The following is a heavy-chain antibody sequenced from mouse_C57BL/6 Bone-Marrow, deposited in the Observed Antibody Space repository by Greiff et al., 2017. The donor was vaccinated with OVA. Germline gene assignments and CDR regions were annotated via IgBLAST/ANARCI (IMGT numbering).Heavy chain of an antibody. V-gene: IGHV1-15*01. CDR3: TRTGLLPDCYFDV. Sequence: QVQLQQSGAELVRPGASVTLSCKASGYTFTDYEMHWVKQTPVHGLEWIGAIDPETGGTAYNQKFKGKAILTADKSSSTAYMELRSPTSVGSAVYYCTRTGLLPDCYFDVWGTGTTVTVSS. CDR1: GYTFTDYE. CDR2: IDPETGGT. J-gene: IGHJ1*03. D-gene: IGHD2-3*01.